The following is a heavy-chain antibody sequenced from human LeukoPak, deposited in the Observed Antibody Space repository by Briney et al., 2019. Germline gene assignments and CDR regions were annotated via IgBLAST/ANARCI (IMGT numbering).Heavy chain of an antibody. J-gene: IGHJ6*03. D-gene: IGHD5-18*01. V-gene: IGHV1-69*06. CDR2: IIPIFGTA. CDR1: GGTFSSYA. Sequence: SVKVSCKASGGTFSSYAISWVRQAPGQGLEWMGGIIPIFGTANYAQKFQGRVTITADKSTSTAYMELSSLRSEDTAVCYCARGRGYSWNMDVWGKGTTVTVSS. CDR3: ARGRGYSWNMDV.